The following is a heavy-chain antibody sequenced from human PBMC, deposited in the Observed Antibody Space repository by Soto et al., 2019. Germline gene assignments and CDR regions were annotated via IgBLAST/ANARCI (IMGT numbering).Heavy chain of an antibody. CDR2: ISSDEKIK. J-gene: IGHJ4*02. V-gene: IGHV3-33*01. CDR1: GFIFSNFG. D-gene: IGHD6-6*01. CDR3: ARGLRSVLAY. Sequence: SLRLSCVASGFIFSNFGMHWVRQAPGKVLEWVAVISSDEKIKQYADSVRGRFAISRDNSKNTLYLQMTSLRAEDTAIYYCARGLRSVLAYWGRGTLVTVSS.